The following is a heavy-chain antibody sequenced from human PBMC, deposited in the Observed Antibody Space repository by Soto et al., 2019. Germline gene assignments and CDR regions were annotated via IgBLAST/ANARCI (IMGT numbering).Heavy chain of an antibody. Sequence: EVQVVESGGGLVQPGGSLRLSCAASGFTVSSDYRSWVRQATGKVLEWVSVIYSGGTTYYADSVKGRFTISRDNSKNTLYLQMNSLRAEDTAVYYCARDPRYTNGVSVWGQGTTVTVSS. CDR1: GFTVSSDY. D-gene: IGHD2-8*01. CDR2: IYSGGTT. V-gene: IGHV3-66*01. CDR3: ARDPRYTNGVSV. J-gene: IGHJ6*02.